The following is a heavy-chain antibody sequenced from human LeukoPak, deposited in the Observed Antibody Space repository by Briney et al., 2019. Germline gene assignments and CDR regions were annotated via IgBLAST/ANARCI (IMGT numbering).Heavy chain of an antibody. D-gene: IGHD2-2*01. V-gene: IGHV3-23*01. CDR2: ISGSGSST. CDR1: GFTFSSYA. CDR3: AKYPVVPAAKSKNYFDY. J-gene: IGHJ4*02. Sequence: PGGSLRLSCAASGFTFSSYAMSWVRQAPGKGLEWVSTISGSGSSTYYADSVKGRFTISRDNSKNTLYLQMNSLRAEDTAVYYCAKYPVVPAAKSKNYFDYWGQGTLVTVSS.